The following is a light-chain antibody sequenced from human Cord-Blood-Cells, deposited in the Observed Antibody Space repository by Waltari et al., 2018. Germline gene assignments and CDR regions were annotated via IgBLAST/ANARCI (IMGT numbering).Light chain of an antibody. Sequence: QSVLTQPPSASGTPGQRVTISCSGSSSNIGSNTVNWYQQLPGTAPKLLIYSNNQGPSGVPDRFCGSKSGTSASLAISGLQSEDEADYYCAAWDDSLNALFGGGTKLTVL. V-gene: IGLV1-44*01. CDR2: SNN. CDR1: SSNIGSNT. J-gene: IGLJ2*01. CDR3: AAWDDSLNAL.